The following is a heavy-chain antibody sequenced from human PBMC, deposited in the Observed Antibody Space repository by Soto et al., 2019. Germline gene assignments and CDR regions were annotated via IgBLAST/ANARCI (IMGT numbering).Heavy chain of an antibody. CDR1: GGTFSSYT. D-gene: IGHD6-6*01. Sequence: QVQLVQSGAEVKKPGSSVKVSCKASGGTFSSYTISWVRQAPGQGLEWMGRIIPNLGIANYAQKFQGRVTITAHKSTSTAYMELSSLRSEDTAVYYCAREGQLVPRFDYWGQGTLVTVSS. J-gene: IGHJ4*02. CDR2: IIPNLGIA. V-gene: IGHV1-69*08. CDR3: AREGQLVPRFDY.